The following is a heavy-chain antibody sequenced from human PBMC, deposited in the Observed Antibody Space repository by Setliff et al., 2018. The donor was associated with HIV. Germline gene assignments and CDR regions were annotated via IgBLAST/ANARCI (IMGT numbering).Heavy chain of an antibody. J-gene: IGHJ4*02. CDR2: IYYSGST. D-gene: IGHD5-18*01. V-gene: IGHV4-59*01. Sequence: PSETLSLTCTVSGGSISSYYWSWTRQPPGKGLEWIGYIYYSGSTNYNPSLKSRVTISVDTSKNQFSLKLSSVTAADTAVYYCASGEYNYGYRFDYWGQGTLVTVSS. CDR1: GGSISSYY. CDR3: ASGEYNYGYRFDY.